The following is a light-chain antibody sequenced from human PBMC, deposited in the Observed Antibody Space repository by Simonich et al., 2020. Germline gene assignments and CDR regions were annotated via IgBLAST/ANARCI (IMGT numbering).Light chain of an antibody. V-gene: IGLV2-18*02. CDR2: EVS. CDR3: SSYTSSSTLV. J-gene: IGLJ3*02. CDR1: SSDVGGYNR. Sequence: QSALTQPVSVSGSPGQSITISCTGTSSDVGGYNRVSWYQQPPGTAPKLMIYEVSNRPSGVPDRFSGSKSGNTASLTISGLQAEDEADYYCSSYTSSSTLVFGGGTKLTVL.